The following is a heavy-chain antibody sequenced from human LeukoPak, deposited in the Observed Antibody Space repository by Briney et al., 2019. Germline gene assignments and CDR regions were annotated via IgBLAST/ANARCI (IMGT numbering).Heavy chain of an antibody. CDR1: GFTFNNYA. Sequence: PGGSPRLSCAASGFTFNNYAMTWVRQAPGKGLEWVSVISGDGFTTYSADSVKGRFTISRDNSKNTLFLQMDSLRGEDTVVYFCARCPGVNYFDSWGQGTLVTVSS. D-gene: IGHD3-3*01. J-gene: IGHJ4*02. V-gene: IGHV3-23*01. CDR2: ISGDGFTT. CDR3: ARCPGVNYFDS.